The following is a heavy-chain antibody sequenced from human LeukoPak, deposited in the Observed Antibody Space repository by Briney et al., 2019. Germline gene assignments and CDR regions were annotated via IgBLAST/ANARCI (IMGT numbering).Heavy chain of an antibody. V-gene: IGHV3-21*04. CDR1: GFALKSYS. J-gene: IGHJ4*02. CDR2: ISSTSAYI. Sequence: GGSQRLSCAGSGFALKSYSLTWVRQAPGKGLEWVSSISSTSAYIHYADSVKGRFTISRDNVDNVVYLEMNSLGAEDTAVYYCAKDRGYSYGISEYWGQGTLVTVSS. CDR3: AKDRGYSYGISEY. D-gene: IGHD5-18*01.